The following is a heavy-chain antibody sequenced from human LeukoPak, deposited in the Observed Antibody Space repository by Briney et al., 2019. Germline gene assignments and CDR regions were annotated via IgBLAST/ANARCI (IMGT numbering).Heavy chain of an antibody. J-gene: IGHJ4*02. Sequence: ASVKVSCKASGGTFSSYAISWVRQAPGQGLEWMGRIIPILGIANYAQKSQGRVTITADKSTSTAYMELSSLRSEDTAVYYCAAASSSDISFDYWGQGTLVTVSS. V-gene: IGHV1-69*04. CDR1: GGTFSSYA. CDR3: AAASSSDISFDY. CDR2: IIPILGIA. D-gene: IGHD6-6*01.